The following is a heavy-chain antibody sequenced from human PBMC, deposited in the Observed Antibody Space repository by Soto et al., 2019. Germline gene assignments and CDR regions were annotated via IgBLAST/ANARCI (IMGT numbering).Heavy chain of an antibody. CDR2: IWYDGSNK. Sequence: GGSLRLSCAASGFTFSSYGMHWVRQAPGKGLEWVAVIWYDGSNKYYADSVKGRFTISRDNSKNTLYLQMNSLRAEDTAVYYWAREKDIGATTPLDYWGQGTLVPVSS. D-gene: IGHD5-12*01. CDR1: GFTFSSYG. V-gene: IGHV3-33*01. CDR3: AREKDIGATTPLDY. J-gene: IGHJ4*02.